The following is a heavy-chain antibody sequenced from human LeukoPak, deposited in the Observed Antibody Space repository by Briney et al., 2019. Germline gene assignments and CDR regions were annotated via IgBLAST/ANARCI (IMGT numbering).Heavy chain of an antibody. J-gene: IGHJ4*02. Sequence: GESLKISCKASGYNFNTYWIGWVRQMPGKGLEWMGIIYPRDSDTRYSPSFQGQVTISADKSISPAYLQWSSLKASDTAMYYCAGSITVAGTVDYWGQGTLVTVSS. CDR1: GYNFNTYW. CDR2: IYPRDSDT. D-gene: IGHD6-19*01. V-gene: IGHV5-51*01. CDR3: AGSITVAGTVDY.